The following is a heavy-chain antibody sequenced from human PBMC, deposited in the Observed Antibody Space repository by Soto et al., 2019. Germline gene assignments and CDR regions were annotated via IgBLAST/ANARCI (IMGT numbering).Heavy chain of an antibody. J-gene: IGHJ4*02. V-gene: IGHV4-4*07. CDR3: AREDYYDTGYYVV. D-gene: IGHD3-9*01. CDR2: IYTSGTT. Sequence: KPSETLSPTCTVSGRSMSGYYWSWIRQPAGERLEWIGRIYTSGTTDFNPSLKGRVTMSVGTSKNQFSLKLTSVTAADTALYYCAREDYYDTGYYVVWGQGTQVTVSS. CDR1: GRSMSGYY.